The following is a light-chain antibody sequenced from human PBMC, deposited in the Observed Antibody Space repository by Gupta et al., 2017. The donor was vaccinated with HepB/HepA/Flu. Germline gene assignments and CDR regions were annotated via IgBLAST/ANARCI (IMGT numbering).Light chain of an antibody. CDR3: QQYKSSPWT. J-gene: IGKJ1*01. Sequence: DIQMTQYPSTLTASVGDRVTITCRASQSISNWLTWYQQIPGKAPKLLIYKASSLESGVPSRFSGSESGTEFTLTISSLQPDDFATYYCQQYKSSPWTFGQGTKVDIK. V-gene: IGKV1-5*03. CDR2: KAS. CDR1: QSISNW.